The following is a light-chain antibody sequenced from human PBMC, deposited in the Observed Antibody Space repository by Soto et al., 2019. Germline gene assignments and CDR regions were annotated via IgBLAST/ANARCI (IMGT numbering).Light chain of an antibody. CDR1: HSASTS. V-gene: IGKV3-11*01. CDR2: DAS. J-gene: IGKJ3*01. Sequence: EIVLTQSPATLSLSQGERATHSCRASHSASTSLAWYQQKPGQAPRLLIYDASNRATGIPARFSGSGSGTDFTLTIGSLEPEDFAVYYCQQRSTWPPFTFGPATKVDIK. CDR3: QQRSTWPPFT.